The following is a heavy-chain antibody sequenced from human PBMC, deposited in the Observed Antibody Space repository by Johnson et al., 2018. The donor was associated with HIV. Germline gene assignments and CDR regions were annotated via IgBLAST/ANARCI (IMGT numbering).Heavy chain of an antibody. J-gene: IGHJ3*02. V-gene: IGHV3-9*01. D-gene: IGHD6-13*01. CDR3: AKGYSSSWYDAFDI. Sequence: VQLVESGGGLVQPGGSLRLSCAASGFTFDDYGMHWVRQAPGKGLEWVSGISWNSGSIGYADSVKGRFTISRDNSKNTLYLQMNSLRAEDTALYYCAKGYSSSWYDAFDIWGQGTMVTVSS. CDR2: ISWNSGSI. CDR1: GFTFDDYG.